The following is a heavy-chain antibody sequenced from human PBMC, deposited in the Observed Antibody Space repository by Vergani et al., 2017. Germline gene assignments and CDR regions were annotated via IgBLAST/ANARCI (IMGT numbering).Heavy chain of an antibody. CDR1: GFTFSSYA. Sequence: EVQLVESGGGLVQPGGSLRLSCAASGFTFSSYAMSWVRQAPGKGLEWVSAISGSGGSTYYADSVKGRFTISRDNSKNTLYLQMNSLRAEDTAVYYCAKGGGRIAARPNNYYYYYMDVWGKGTTVTVSS. CDR3: AKGGGRIAARPNNYYYYYMDV. CDR2: ISGSGGST. D-gene: IGHD6-6*01. V-gene: IGHV3-23*04. J-gene: IGHJ6*03.